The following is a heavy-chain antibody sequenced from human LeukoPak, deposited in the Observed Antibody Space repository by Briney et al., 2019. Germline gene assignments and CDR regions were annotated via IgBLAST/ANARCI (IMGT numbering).Heavy chain of an antibody. CDR1: GFTFSDYF. CDR3: AKGSWGMDV. Sequence: KPGGSLRLSCVASGFTFSDYFMTWIRQAPGKPLECVSYISNIDGVTYYADSVKDRFTISRDNAKSSLSLQMNILRAEDTAVYCCAKGSWGMDVWGQGSFVIVS. J-gene: IGHJ6*02. CDR2: ISNIDGVT. V-gene: IGHV3-11*01.